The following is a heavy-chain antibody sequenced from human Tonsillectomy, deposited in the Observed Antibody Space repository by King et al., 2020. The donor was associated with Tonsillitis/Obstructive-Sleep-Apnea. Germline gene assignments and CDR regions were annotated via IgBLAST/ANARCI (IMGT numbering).Heavy chain of an antibody. V-gene: IGHV4-59*08. CDR3: ARRTWLQGNSSFDY. CDR2: IYYSGST. D-gene: IGHD5-24*01. Sequence: QVQLQESGPGRVKPSETLSLTCTVSGASINSHYWSWIRLPPGKGLEWIGYIYYSGSTNYNPSLKSRVTISVDRSKNQFSLKLSSLTAADTAVYYCARRTWLQGNSSFDYWGQGTLVTVSS. J-gene: IGHJ4*02. CDR1: GASINSHY.